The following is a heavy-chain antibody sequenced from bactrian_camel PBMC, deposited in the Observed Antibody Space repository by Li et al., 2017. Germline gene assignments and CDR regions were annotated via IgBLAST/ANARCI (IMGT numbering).Heavy chain of an antibody. V-gene: IGHV3S40*01. CDR1: GFTFSSYD. J-gene: IGHJ4*01. D-gene: IGHD4*01. CDR3: ATTLMGYTDYEVEIFDGY. Sequence: VQLVESGGGLVQPGGSLRLSCAASGFTFSSYDMSWVRQAPGKGLEWVSAINTGGDTTYYTDSVKGRFTMSRDNAKNTLYLRMNSLKSEDTALYYCATTLMGYTDYEVEIFDGYWGQGTQVTVS. CDR2: INTGGDTT.